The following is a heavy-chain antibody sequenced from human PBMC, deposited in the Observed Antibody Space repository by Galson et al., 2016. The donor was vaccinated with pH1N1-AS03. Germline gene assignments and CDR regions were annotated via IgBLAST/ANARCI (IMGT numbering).Heavy chain of an antibody. CDR3: ARDRSTSYYGAPDY. CDR2: VTVSSGIT. Sequence: VTVSSGITNYAQKVQGRVTMTTDTSTNTAYMELRSLTSDDTAVYYCARDRSTSYYGAPDYWGQGTLVTVSS. D-gene: IGHD3-10*01. V-gene: IGHV1-18*01. J-gene: IGHJ4*02.